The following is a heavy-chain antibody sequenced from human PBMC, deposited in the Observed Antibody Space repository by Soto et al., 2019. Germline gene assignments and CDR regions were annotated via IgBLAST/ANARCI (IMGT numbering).Heavy chain of an antibody. V-gene: IGHV3-72*01. CDR3: TIRISGDLDN. D-gene: IGHD2-15*01. CDR2: TRNKANSYTT. CDR1: GFIFSDHY. Sequence: EVQLVESGGGLVQPGGSLRLSCAGSGFIFSDHYMDWVRQAPGRGLEWVGRTRNKANSYTTEYAPSVKGRFTISRDDSKNSLYLQMNSLKTEDTAVYYCTIRISGDLDNWGQGTLVTVSS. J-gene: IGHJ4*02.